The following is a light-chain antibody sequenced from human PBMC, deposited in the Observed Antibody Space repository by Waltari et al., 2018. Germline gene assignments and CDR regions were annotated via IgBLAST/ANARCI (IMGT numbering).Light chain of an antibody. CDR3: QKYGTLPAT. J-gene: IGKJ1*01. CDR2: DAS. CDR1: QSVSRW. Sequence: EIVLTQSPGTLSLSPGERATLPCRASQSVSRWLAWYQQKPGQAPRLLIYDASTSATDISDRCSGSGSGTDFSLTISRLEPEDFAVYYCQKYGTLPATFGQGTKVEIK. V-gene: IGKV3-20*01.